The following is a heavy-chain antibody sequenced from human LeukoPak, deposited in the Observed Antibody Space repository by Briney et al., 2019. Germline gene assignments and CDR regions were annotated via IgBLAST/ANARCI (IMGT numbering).Heavy chain of an antibody. CDR1: GFIFSSYA. J-gene: IGHJ6*02. Sequence: PGRSLRLSCEASGFIFSSYAMHWVRQAPGKGLEWVAVISYDGSDKYYADSVKGRCTISRDTSKNTLFLQMSSLRAEDSAVYYCGRDSGGSGTYFSPYGMDVWGQGSTVTVSS. CDR3: GRDSGGSGTYFSPYGMDV. CDR2: ISYDGSDK. V-gene: IGHV3-30-3*01. D-gene: IGHD3-10*01.